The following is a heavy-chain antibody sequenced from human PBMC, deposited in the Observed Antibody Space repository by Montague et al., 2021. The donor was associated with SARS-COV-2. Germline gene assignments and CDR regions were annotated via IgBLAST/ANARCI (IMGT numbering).Heavy chain of an antibody. Sequence: SETLSLTCTVSGGSISSYYWSWIRQPPGKGLEWIGYIYYSGSTSYNPFLKSPVTISVDTPKNQFSLKLSSVTAADTAVYYCARDGYSSGWNGLHWFDPWGQGTLVTVSS. CDR1: GGSISSYY. CDR3: ARDGYSSGWNGLHWFDP. CDR2: IYYSGST. J-gene: IGHJ5*02. D-gene: IGHD6-25*01. V-gene: IGHV4-59*12.